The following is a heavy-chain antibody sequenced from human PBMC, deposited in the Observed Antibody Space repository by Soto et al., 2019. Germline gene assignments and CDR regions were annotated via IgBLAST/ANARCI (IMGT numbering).Heavy chain of an antibody. CDR2: ISAHNGNT. CDR3: ARGRYGDY. D-gene: IGHD1-1*01. V-gene: IGHV1-18*01. CDR1: GYAFTTYG. Sequence: QVHLVQSGAEVKKPGASVKVSCKGSGYAFTTYGITWVRQAPGQGLEWMGWISAHNGNTNYAQKLQCRVTVTRDTSTSTAYMERRSLRSDDTAVYYCARGRYGDYWGQGALVTVSS. J-gene: IGHJ4*02.